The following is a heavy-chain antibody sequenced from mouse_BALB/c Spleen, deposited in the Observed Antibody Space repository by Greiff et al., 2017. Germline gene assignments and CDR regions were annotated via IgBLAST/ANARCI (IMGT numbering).Heavy chain of an antibody. CDR1: GFAFSSYD. CDR2: ISSGGGST. Sequence: VQLKESGGGLVKPGGSLKLSCAASGFAFSSYDMSWVRQTPEKRLEWVAYISSGGGSTYYPDTVKGRFTISRDNAKNTLYLQMSSLKSEDTAMYYCAREETRTGAWFACWGQGTLVTVSA. V-gene: IGHV5-12-1*01. D-gene: IGHD3-1*01. J-gene: IGHJ3*01. CDR3: AREETRTGAWFAC.